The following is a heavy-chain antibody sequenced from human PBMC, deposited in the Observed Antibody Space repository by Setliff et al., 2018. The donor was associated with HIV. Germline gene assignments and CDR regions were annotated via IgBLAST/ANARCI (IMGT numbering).Heavy chain of an antibody. V-gene: IGHV3-23*01. CDR2: VVAVGGPT. J-gene: IGHJ3*02. CDR3: AKVFLFGIDVFDI. CDR1: GFTFSTYA. Sequence: LRLSCAASGFTFSTYAMGWVRQAPGKGPEWVPTVVAVGGPTHYAESVKGRFTISKDNSKNTLYLQMSSLRDEDTAVYYCAKVFLFGIDVFDIWGQGTMVTVSS. D-gene: IGHD3-16*01.